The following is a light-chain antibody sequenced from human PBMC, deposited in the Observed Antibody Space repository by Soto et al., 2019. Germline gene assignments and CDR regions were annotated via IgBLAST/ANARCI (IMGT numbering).Light chain of an antibody. J-gene: IGLJ2*01. V-gene: IGLV2-14*01. CDR3: SSYTTSTTV. Sequence: QSALTQPASVSGSPGQSITISCTGTSSDVGGYNYVSWYQQHPGKAPKLMIYDVSNRPSGVSNRFSGSKSGNTASLTISGLQAEGEAAYYRSSYTTSTTVFGGGTKLTAL. CDR1: SSDVGGYNY. CDR2: DVS.